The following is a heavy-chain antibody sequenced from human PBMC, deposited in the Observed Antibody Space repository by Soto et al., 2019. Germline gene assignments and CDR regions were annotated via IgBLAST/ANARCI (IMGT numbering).Heavy chain of an antibody. Sequence: GGSLRLSCSASGFTFSGYTMHWVRQAPGKGLEYVSDVSTNGGTTYYADSVKGRFTISRDNSKNTLYLQMNSLRAEDTAVYYCAKGISTWYLSVYDYWGQGTLVTVSS. CDR1: GFTFSGYT. CDR3: AKGISTWYLSVYDY. D-gene: IGHD6-13*01. V-gene: IGHV3-64D*08. CDR2: VSTNGGTT. J-gene: IGHJ4*02.